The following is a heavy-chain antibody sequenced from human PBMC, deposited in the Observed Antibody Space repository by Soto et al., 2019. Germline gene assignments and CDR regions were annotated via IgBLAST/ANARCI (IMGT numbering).Heavy chain of an antibody. Sequence: SETLSLTCTVSGGSISSSSYYWGWIRQPPGKGLEWIGSIYYSGSTYYNPSLKSRVTISVDTSKNQFSLKLSSVTAADTAVYYCARLSKGPAANLGFPFEAFDIWGQGTMVTVSS. CDR1: GGSISSSSYY. J-gene: IGHJ3*02. V-gene: IGHV4-39*01. D-gene: IGHD2-2*01. CDR2: IYYSGST. CDR3: ARLSKGPAANLGFPFEAFDI.